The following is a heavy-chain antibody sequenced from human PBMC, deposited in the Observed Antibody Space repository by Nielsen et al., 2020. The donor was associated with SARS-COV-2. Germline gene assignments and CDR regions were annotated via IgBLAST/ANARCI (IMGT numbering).Heavy chain of an antibody. D-gene: IGHD2-2*01. Sequence: WVRQAPGQGLEWMGWISAYNGNTNYAQKLQGRVTMTTDTSTSTAYMELRSLRSDDTAVYYCARDESEYCSSTSCYELAFDIWGQGTMVTVSS. CDR2: ISAYNGNT. J-gene: IGHJ3*02. V-gene: IGHV1-18*01. CDR3: ARDESEYCSSTSCYELAFDI.